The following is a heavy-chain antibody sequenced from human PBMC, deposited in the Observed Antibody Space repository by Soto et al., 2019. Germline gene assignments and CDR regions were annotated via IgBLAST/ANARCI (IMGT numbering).Heavy chain of an antibody. J-gene: IGHJ4*02. Sequence: SETLSLTCAVSGGSISSGGYSWSWIRQPPGKGLEWIGYIYHSGSTYYNPSLKSRVTISVDRSKNQFSLKLSSVTAADTAVYNCARGGVDYYDSSGYYFSPYYFDYWGQGTLVTVSS. CDR2: IYHSGST. D-gene: IGHD3-22*01. CDR3: ARGGVDYYDSSGYYFSPYYFDY. CDR1: GGSISSGGYS. V-gene: IGHV4-30-2*01.